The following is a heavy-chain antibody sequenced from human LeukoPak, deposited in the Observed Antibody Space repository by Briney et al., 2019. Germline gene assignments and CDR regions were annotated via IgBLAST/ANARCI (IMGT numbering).Heavy chain of an antibody. Sequence: GAPVKVSRKSSGYTFTNYCISWVRRAPGQGLEWMGWISAYNGNTNYAQKLQGRVTMTTDTSTSTAYMELRSLRSDDTAVYYCARRIVGASCMDYWGQGTLVTVSS. CDR1: GYTFTNYC. V-gene: IGHV1-18*01. CDR2: ISAYNGNT. CDR3: ARRIVGASCMDY. J-gene: IGHJ4*02. D-gene: IGHD1-26*01.